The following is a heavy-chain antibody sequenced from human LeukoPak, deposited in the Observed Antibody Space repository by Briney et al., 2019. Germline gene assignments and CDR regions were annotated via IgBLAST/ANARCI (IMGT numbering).Heavy chain of an antibody. D-gene: IGHD6-19*01. CDR3: ARDLTPRIAVVGGSDWDAFDI. Sequence: VASVKVSCKASGYTFTSYAMNWVRQAPGQGLEWMGWINTNTGNPTYAQGFTGRFVFSLDTSVSTVYLQISSLKAEDTAVYYCARDLTPRIAVVGGSDWDAFDIWGQGTMVTVSS. J-gene: IGHJ3*02. V-gene: IGHV7-4-1*02. CDR2: INTNTGNP. CDR1: GYTFTSYA.